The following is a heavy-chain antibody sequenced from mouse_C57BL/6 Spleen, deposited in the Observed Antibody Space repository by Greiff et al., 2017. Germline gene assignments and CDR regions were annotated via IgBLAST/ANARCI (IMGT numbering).Heavy chain of an antibody. Sequence: QVQLQQSGAELVKPGASVKISCTASGYAFSSYWMTWVKQRPGTGLEWIGQISPGDGDTNYNGTFQGKATLTADKSSSTAYMQLSSLTSEDSAVYFSSKERTTVLVPFDYWGQGTTLTVSS. J-gene: IGHJ2*01. D-gene: IGHD1-1*01. CDR1: GYAFSSYW. CDR3: SKERTTVLVPFDY. V-gene: IGHV1-80*01. CDR2: ISPGDGDT.